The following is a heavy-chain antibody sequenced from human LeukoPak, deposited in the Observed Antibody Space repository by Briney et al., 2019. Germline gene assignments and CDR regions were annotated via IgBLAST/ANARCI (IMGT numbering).Heavy chain of an antibody. V-gene: IGHV6-1*01. D-gene: IGHD2-21*01. CDR2: TYYRSKWYN. Sequence: SQTLSLTCAISGDGVSSNSAAWNWIRQSPSRGLEWLGRTYYRSKWYNDYAVSVKSRITTNPDTSKNQFSLQLNSVTPEDTTVYYCARGAYCGGDCYRYFDYWGQGTLVTVSS. CDR1: GDGVSSNSAA. J-gene: IGHJ4*02. CDR3: ARGAYCGGDCYRYFDY.